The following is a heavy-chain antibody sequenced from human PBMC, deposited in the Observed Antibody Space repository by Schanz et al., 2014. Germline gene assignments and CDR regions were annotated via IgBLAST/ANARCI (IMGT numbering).Heavy chain of an antibody. V-gene: IGHV3-30*03. CDR2: MSYDGSIK. D-gene: IGHD2-15*01. CDR3: ARDRGYCSGGSCLTFDY. Sequence: QAQLMESGGGVVQPGTSLILSCSVSGFSLNTYGIHWFRQPAGKGLEWVAAMSYDGSIKYYGDSVKGRFTISRDNSKNTLYLQMNTLRAEDTAVYYWARDRGYCSGGSCLTFDYWGQGTLVTVSS. J-gene: IGHJ4*02. CDR1: GFSLNTYG.